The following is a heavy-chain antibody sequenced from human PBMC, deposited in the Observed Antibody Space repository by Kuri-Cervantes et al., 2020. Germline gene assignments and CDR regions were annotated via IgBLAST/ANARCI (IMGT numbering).Heavy chain of an antibody. J-gene: IGHJ6*02. D-gene: IGHD6-13*01. CDR1: GFTVSSNY. V-gene: IGHV3-53*01. Sequence: GESLKISCAASGFTVSSNYMSWVRQAPGKGLEWVSVIYSGGSTYYADSVKGRFTISRDNSKNTLYLQMNSLRAEDTAVYYCARVGSPGIAAAGTRKLNYYYGMDVWGQGTTVTVSS. CDR3: ARVGSPGIAAAGTRKLNYYYGMDV. CDR2: IYSGGST.